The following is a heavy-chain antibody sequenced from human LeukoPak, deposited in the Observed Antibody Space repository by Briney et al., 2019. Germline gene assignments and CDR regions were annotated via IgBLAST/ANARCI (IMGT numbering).Heavy chain of an antibody. CDR1: GVTFSRYE. V-gene: IGHV3-48*03. CDR3: AREKTACGGDCYDS. Sequence: SLRLSCAASGVTFSRYEMNWVRQAPGERLERVSYISSSGTPIHYADSVKGRFTISRDNAKNSLFLQMSSLRAEDTAVYYCAREKTACGGDCYDSWGQGTLVTVSS. CDR2: ISSSGTPI. J-gene: IGHJ4*02. D-gene: IGHD2-21*01.